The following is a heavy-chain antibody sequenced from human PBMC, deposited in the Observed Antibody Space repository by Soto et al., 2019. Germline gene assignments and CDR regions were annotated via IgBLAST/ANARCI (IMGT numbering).Heavy chain of an antibody. CDR1: GFTFSNYA. CDR3: ARKEGHCYVRRYFEAY. D-gene: IGHD3-16*01. J-gene: IGHJ4*02. V-gene: IGHV3-30*03. Sequence: GGSLRLSCAASGFTFSNYAMHWVRQAPGKGLEWVAFISSDGSVKFYADSVKGRFTISRDNSKNTLYLQMNSLRTEDTAVYYCARKEGHCYVRRYFEAYWGQGSLDIGS. CDR2: ISSDGSVK.